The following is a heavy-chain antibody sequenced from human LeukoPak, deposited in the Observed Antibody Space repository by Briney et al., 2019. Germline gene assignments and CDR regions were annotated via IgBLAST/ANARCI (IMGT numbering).Heavy chain of an antibody. J-gene: IGHJ4*02. Sequence: SETLSLTCAVYGGSFSGYYWSWIRQPPGKGLEWIGEINHSGSTNYNPSLKSRVTISVDTSKNQFSLKLSSVTAADTAVYYCARSHDWLLSFPYYFDYWGQGTLVTVSS. D-gene: IGHD3-9*01. V-gene: IGHV4-34*01. CDR3: ARSHDWLLSFPYYFDY. CDR1: GGSFSGYY. CDR2: INHSGST.